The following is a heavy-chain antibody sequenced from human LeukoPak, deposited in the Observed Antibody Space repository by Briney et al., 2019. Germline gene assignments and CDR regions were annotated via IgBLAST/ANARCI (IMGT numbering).Heavy chain of an antibody. V-gene: IGHV4-34*01. Sequence: SETLSLTCAVHGGSFSGYYWSWIRQPPGKGLEWIGEINHSGSTNYNPSLKSRVTISVDTSKNQFSLKLNSVTAADTAVYYCARRRVVPAARYGPNDYWGQGTLVAVSS. CDR3: ARRRVVPAARYGPNDY. J-gene: IGHJ4*02. CDR2: INHSGST. D-gene: IGHD2-2*01. CDR1: GGSFSGYY.